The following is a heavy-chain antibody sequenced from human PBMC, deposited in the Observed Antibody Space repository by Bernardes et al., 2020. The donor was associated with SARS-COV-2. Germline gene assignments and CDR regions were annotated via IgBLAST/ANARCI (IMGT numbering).Heavy chain of an antibody. J-gene: IGHJ4*02. CDR3: ARIYSTSFFVFDY. D-gene: IGHD6-6*01. Sequence: GGSLRLSCASSGFTFSTFWMTWVRQAPGKGLEWVANIYQDGSETFYVDSVKGRFTISRDNAKNSLFMEMNTLRAEDTAVYYCARIYSTSFFVFDYWGQGTLVTVSS. CDR1: GFTFSTFW. CDR2: IYQDGSET. V-gene: IGHV3-7*01.